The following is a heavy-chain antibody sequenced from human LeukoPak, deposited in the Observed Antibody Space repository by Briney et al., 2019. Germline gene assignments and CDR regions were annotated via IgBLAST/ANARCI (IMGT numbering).Heavy chain of an antibody. D-gene: IGHD2-21*02. CDR1: GFTFSSYA. V-gene: IGHV3-23*01. J-gene: IGHJ4*02. CDR3: ASSSCGGDCYRLDY. CDR2: ISGSDGST. Sequence: PGGSLRLSCAASGFTFSSYAMSWVRQAPGKGLEWVSAISGSDGSTYYADSVKGRFTISRDNSKNTLYLQMNSLRAEDTAVYYCASSSCGGDCYRLDYWGQGTLVTVSS.